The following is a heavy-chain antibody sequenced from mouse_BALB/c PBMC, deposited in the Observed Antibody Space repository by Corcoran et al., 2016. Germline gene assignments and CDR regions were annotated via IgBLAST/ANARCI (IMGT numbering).Heavy chain of an antibody. CDR2: INPYNDGT. D-gene: IGHD1-1*01. CDR3: ARDYGSREAWFAY. Sequence: EVQLQQSGPELVKPGASVKMSCKATGYTFPSYVMHWVKQKPGQGLEWIGYINPYNDGTKYNEKFKGKATLTSDKSSSTAYMELSSLTSEDSAVYYWARDYGSREAWFAYWGQGTLVTVSA. CDR1: GYTFPSYV. V-gene: IGHV1S136*01. J-gene: IGHJ3*01.